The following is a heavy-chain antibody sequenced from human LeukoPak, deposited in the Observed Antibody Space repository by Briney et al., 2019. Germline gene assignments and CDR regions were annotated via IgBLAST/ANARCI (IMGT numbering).Heavy chain of an antibody. CDR1: GFTFSSYG. D-gene: IGHD5-18*01. J-gene: IGHJ3*02. CDR2: VWYDGRNK. V-gene: IGHV3-33*01. CDR3: ARDAFGNSYGNNTFDI. Sequence: GGSLRLSCAASGFTFSSYGMHWVRQAPGKGLESVAVVWYDGRNKYYADSVKGRFTISRDNSKNMLYLEMSSLRAEDTAVYYCARDAFGNSYGNNTFDIWGQGTMVTVSS.